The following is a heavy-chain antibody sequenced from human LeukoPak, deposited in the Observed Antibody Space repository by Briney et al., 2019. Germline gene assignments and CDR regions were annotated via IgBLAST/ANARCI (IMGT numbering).Heavy chain of an antibody. CDR3: ARGRIFDY. Sequence: SETLSLTCTVSGGSISSYYWSWIRQPPGKGLEWIGYIYYSGSTNYNPSLKSRVTISVDTSKNQFSLKLSSVTAADTAVYYCARGRIFDYWGQGTLVTVSS. CDR2: IYYSGST. CDR1: GGSISSYY. J-gene: IGHJ4*02. D-gene: IGHD2-15*01. V-gene: IGHV4-59*01.